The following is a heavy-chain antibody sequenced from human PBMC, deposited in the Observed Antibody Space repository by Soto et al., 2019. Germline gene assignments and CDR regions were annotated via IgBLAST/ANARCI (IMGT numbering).Heavy chain of an antibody. CDR1: GCSISSYY. Sequence: SETLSLTCTVSGCSISSYYWSWIRQPPGKGLEWIGYIYYSGSTNYNPSLKSRVTISVDTSKNQFSLKLSSVTAADTAVYYCAREVGEWWSGYYGNYYYYGMDVWGQGTTVTVPS. J-gene: IGHJ6*02. D-gene: IGHD3-3*01. CDR2: IYYSGST. V-gene: IGHV4-59*01. CDR3: AREVGEWWSGYYGNYYYYGMDV.